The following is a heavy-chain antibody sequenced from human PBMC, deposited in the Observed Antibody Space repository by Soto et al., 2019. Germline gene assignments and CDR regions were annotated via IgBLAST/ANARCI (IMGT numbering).Heavy chain of an antibody. D-gene: IGHD3-22*01. CDR2: IWYDGSNK. J-gene: IGHJ4*02. CDR3: ARESYYDSSGYYSGVGGFDY. Sequence: QEQLVESGGGVVPPGRSLRLSCAASGFTFSSYGMHWVRQAPGKGLQWVSFIWYDGSNKYYADSVKGRFTISRDNSKNTLYLQMNNLRAEDTAVYYCARESYYDSSGYYSGVGGFDYWGQGTLVTVSS. V-gene: IGHV3-33*01. CDR1: GFTFSSYG.